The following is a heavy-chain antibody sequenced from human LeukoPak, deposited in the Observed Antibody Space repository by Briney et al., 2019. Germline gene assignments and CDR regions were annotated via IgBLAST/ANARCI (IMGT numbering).Heavy chain of an antibody. V-gene: IGHV3-53*01. CDR2: IYSGGST. J-gene: IGHJ4*02. Sequence: GGSLRLSCAASGFTVSSNHMSWVRQAPGKGLEWVSVIYSGGSTYYADSVKGRFTISRDNSKNTLYLQMNSLRAEDTAVYYCARGYGGNSPLLWGYLDYWGQGTLVTVSS. D-gene: IGHD4-23*01. CDR1: GFTVSSNH. CDR3: ARGYGGNSPLLWGYLDY.